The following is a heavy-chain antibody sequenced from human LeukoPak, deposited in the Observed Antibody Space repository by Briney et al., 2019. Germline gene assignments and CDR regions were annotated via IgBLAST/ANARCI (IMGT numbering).Heavy chain of an antibody. Sequence: GGSLRLSCAASGFKFDDSVMHWVRQVPGKGLEWVSGISANSGSVAYADSVKGRFAISRDNTKNSLHLQMNSLRVDDMALYFCARSGKYSRLWRGWYFDLWGRGILVTVSA. CDR1: GFKFDDSV. CDR3: ARSGKYSRLWRGWYFDL. V-gene: IGHV3-9*03. CDR2: ISANSGSV. D-gene: IGHD6-13*01. J-gene: IGHJ2*01.